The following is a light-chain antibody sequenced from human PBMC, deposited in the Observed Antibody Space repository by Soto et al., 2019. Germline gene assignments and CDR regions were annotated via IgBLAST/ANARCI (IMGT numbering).Light chain of an antibody. V-gene: IGKV3-20*01. CDR3: QQYGSSSWT. Sequence: EIVLTQSPGTLSLSPGERATLSCRASQSVSSSYLAWYQQKPGQAPRLLIYGTSSRDTAIPDRFSGSGSGTDFPLTISRLEPEDFAVYYCQQYGSSSWTFGQGTKVEIK. CDR2: GTS. CDR1: QSVSSSY. J-gene: IGKJ1*01.